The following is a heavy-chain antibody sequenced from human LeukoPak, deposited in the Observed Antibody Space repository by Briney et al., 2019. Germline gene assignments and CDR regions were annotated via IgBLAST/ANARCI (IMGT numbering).Heavy chain of an antibody. CDR2: IYYSGST. CDR3: ARRALSVSTVRGVNWYFDL. CDR1: GGSISSYY. D-gene: IGHD3-10*02. Sequence: TSETLSLTCTVSGGSISSYYWSWIRQPPGKGLEWIGYIYYSGSTNYNPSLKSRVTISVDTSKNQFSLKLSSVTAADTAVYSCARRALSVSTVRGVNWYFDLWGRGTLVTVSS. V-gene: IGHV4-59*01. J-gene: IGHJ2*01.